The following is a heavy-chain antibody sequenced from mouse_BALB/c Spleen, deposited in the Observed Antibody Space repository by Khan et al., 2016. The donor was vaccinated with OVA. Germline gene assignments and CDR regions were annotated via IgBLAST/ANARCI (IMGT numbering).Heavy chain of an antibody. V-gene: IGHV9-3*02. CDR1: GYTFTNYG. D-gene: IGHD1-1*01. CDR3: ARGNYYGSNSWFAY. J-gene: IGHJ3*01. CDR2: INTNTGEP. Sequence: QIQLVQSGPDLKKPGETVKISCKASGYTFTNYGMNWVKQAPGKGLKWMGWINTNTGEPTYSEEFKGRFAFSLETSATTAYLQINNLKNEDTATXFCARGNYYGSNSWFAYWGQGTLVTVSA.